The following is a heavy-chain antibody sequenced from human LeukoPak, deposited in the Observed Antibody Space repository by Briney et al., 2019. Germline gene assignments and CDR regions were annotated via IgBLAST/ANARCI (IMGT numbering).Heavy chain of an antibody. V-gene: IGHV4-34*01. D-gene: IGHD5-24*01. CDR2: INHSVST. J-gene: IGHJ6*03. CDR3: ARGARRRDGYNYGYYYYMDV. Sequence: SETLSLTCAVYGGSFSGYYWSWIRQPPGKGLEWIGEINHSVSTNYNPSLKSRVTISVDTSKNQFSLKLSSVTAADTAVYYCARGARRRDGYNYGYYYYMDVWGKGTTVTVSS. CDR1: GGSFSGYY.